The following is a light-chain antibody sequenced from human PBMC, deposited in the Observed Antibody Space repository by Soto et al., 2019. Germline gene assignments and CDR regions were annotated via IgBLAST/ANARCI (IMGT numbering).Light chain of an antibody. Sequence: GDRVTITCRASQSFSTWLAWYQQKPGKAPKLLIYKTSNLESGVPSRFSGSGSGTEFTLTISSLQPEDFATYYCLQYNTFPHTFGQGTKLEI. V-gene: IGKV1-5*03. J-gene: IGKJ2*01. CDR3: LQYNTFPHT. CDR1: QSFSTW. CDR2: KTS.